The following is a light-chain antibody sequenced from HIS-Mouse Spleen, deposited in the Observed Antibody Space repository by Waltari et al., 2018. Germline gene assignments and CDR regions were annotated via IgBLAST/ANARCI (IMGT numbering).Light chain of an antibody. V-gene: IGLV2-23*01. J-gene: IGLJ3*02. CDR3: CSYAGSSTWV. CDR2: EGS. Sequence: QSALTQPASVSGSPGQSITISCTGTSSDVGSYHTFSWYQQHPGKAPKLMIYEGSKRPSGVSNRFSGSKSGNTASLTISGLQAEDEADYYCCSYAGSSTWVFGGGTKLTVL. CDR1: SSDVGSYHT.